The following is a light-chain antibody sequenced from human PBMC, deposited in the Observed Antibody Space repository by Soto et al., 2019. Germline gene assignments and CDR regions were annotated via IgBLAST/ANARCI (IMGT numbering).Light chain of an antibody. CDR1: QSVGSY. J-gene: IGKJ2*01. V-gene: IGKV3-11*01. Sequence: EIVLTQSPDTLSLSPGEGATLSCRASQSVGSYLAWYQQKPGQAPRLLIYASSNSATGIPARFSGSGSGIDFTLTISSLEPEDFAVYYCQQRSNWYTFGQGTKLEIK. CDR3: QQRSNWYT. CDR2: ASS.